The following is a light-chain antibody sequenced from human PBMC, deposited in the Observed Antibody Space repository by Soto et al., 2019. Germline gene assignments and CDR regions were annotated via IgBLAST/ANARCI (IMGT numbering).Light chain of an antibody. J-gene: IGKJ1*01. CDR2: DAS. Sequence: ASVGDRVTITCRASQSISGWLAWYQQKPGKAPNLLIFDASSLQSGVPSRFSGSGSGTEFTLTISSLQPDDFATYYCQQYNSYSPWTFGQGTRWISN. CDR3: QQYNSYSPWT. V-gene: IGKV1-5*01. CDR1: QSISGW.